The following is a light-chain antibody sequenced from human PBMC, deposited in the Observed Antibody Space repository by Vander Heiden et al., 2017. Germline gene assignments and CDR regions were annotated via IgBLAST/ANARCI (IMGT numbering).Light chain of an antibody. J-gene: IGKJ3*01. CDR3: MQALQTPFT. Sequence: DILMTQSPPSLPVTPGEPASISCRSSQSLLNRNGYTYLDWYLQKPGQAPQLLIYLGSNRASGVPHRFSGSGSGTDFTLKISRVEAEDVGVYYCMQALQTPFTFGPGTKVEIK. CDR2: LGS. V-gene: IGKV2-28*01. CDR1: QSLLNRNGYTY.